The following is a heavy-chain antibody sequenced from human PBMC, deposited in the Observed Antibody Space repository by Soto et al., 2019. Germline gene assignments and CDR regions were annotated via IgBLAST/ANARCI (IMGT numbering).Heavy chain of an antibody. CDR1: GGSISSDDYY. V-gene: IGHV4-30-4*01. Sequence: SETLSLTCTVSGGSISSDDYYWSWIRQAPGKGLEWIGHIYYIGITDYNPSLKSRLTISIDTSRNQFSLELTSVSAADTAVYYCARDRSNSPDFFDYWGQGTLVTVSS. CDR3: ARDRSNSPDFFDY. CDR2: IYYIGIT. J-gene: IGHJ4*02. D-gene: IGHD6-13*01.